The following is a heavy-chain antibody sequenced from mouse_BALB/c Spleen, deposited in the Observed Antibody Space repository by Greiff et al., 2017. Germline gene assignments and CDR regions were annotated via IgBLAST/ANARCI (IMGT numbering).Heavy chain of an antibody. CDR1: GYTFTSYY. CDR3: ARSVIYYAMDY. V-gene: IGHV1S56*01. CDR2: IYPGNVNT. Sequence: VQLQQSGPELVKPGASVRISCKASGYTFTSYYIHWVKQRPGQGLEWIGWIYPGNVNTKYNEKFKGKATLTADKSSSTAYMQLSSLTSEDSAVYFCARSVIYYAMDYWGQGTSVTVSS. J-gene: IGHJ4*01. D-gene: IGHD2-2*01.